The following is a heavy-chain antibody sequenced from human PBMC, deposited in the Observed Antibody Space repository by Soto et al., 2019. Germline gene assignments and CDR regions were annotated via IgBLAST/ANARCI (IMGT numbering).Heavy chain of an antibody. CDR2: ISYDGSNK. D-gene: IGHD3-22*01. J-gene: IGHJ4*02. CDR3: ARDQPYYYDSSGYYYPVY. V-gene: IGHV3-30-3*01. Sequence: GGSLRLSCAACGFTFSSYAMHWVRQAPGKGLEWVAVISYDGSNKYYADSVKGRFTISRDNSKNTLYLQMNSLRAEDTAVYYCARDQPYYYDSSGYYYPVYWGQGTLVTVSS. CDR1: GFTFSSYA.